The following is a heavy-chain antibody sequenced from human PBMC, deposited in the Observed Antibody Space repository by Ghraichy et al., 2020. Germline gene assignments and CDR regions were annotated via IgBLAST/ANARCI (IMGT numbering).Heavy chain of an antibody. CDR2: IKSKTDGGTT. CDR3: TTDHRDVTIFGVVSHPHDDVGYFDL. D-gene: IGHD3-3*01. Sequence: GGSLRLSCAASGFTFSNAWMSWVRQAPGKGLEWVGRIKSKTDGGTTDYAAPVKGRFTISRDDSKNTLYLQMNSLKTEDTAVYYCTTDHRDVTIFGVVSHPHDDVGYFDLWGRGTLVTVSS. V-gene: IGHV3-15*01. J-gene: IGHJ2*01. CDR1: GFTFSNAW.